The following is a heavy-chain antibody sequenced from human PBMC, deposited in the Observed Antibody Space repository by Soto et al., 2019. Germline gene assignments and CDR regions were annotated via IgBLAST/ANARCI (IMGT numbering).Heavy chain of an antibody. V-gene: IGHV3-23*01. Sequence: EVQLLESGGGLVQPGGSLRLSCAASGFTFSSYAMSWVRQAPGKGLEWVSAISGSGGSTYYADSVKGRFTISRDNSKNTLYLQMNSLRAEDTAVYYCAAGGVYRTGYYGMDVWGQGTTVTVSS. CDR3: AAGGVYRTGYYGMDV. CDR1: GFTFSSYA. CDR2: ISGSGGST. J-gene: IGHJ6*02. D-gene: IGHD2-8*01.